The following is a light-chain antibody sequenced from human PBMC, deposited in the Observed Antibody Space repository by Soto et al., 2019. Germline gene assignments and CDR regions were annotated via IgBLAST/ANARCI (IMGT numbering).Light chain of an antibody. Sequence: EVVLTQSPATLSLPPGERATLSCRASQSVGIYLAWYQQKSGQAPRLLIYDASIRATGIPARFSGSGSGTDFTLPISSLEPEDFAVYYCQQRNLWPRLSFGGGTKVEIQ. CDR1: QSVGIY. CDR2: DAS. V-gene: IGKV3-11*01. CDR3: QQRNLWPRLS. J-gene: IGKJ4*01.